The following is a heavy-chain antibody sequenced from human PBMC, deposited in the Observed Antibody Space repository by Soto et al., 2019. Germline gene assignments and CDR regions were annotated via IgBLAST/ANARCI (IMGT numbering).Heavy chain of an antibody. CDR2: IYWNDEQ. CDR3: AHRLPGPSGYDV. CDR1: GFSLTSGVVG. V-gene: IGHV2-5*01. D-gene: IGHD6-13*01. J-gene: IGHJ6*02. Sequence: QITLKESGPTLVQPTQTLTLTCTFSGFSLTSGVVGVGWIRQPPGEALEWLALIYWNDEQYYSPSLRNRLTITRDTSKNQVVLTMTNMDPVDTATYYCAHRLPGPSGYDVWGQGTTVTVSS.